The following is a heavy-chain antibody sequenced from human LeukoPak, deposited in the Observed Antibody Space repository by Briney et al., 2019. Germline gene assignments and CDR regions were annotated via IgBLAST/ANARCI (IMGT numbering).Heavy chain of an antibody. CDR1: GFTFSSYS. V-gene: IGHV3-23*01. D-gene: IGHD6-13*01. J-gene: IGHJ4*02. CDR3: AKKPSYSSSWYFDY. CDR2: ISGSGGST. Sequence: GGSLRLSCAASGFTFSSYSMNWVRQAPGKGLEWVSAISGSGGSTYYADSVKGRFTISRDNSKNTLYLQMNSLRAEDTAVYYCAKKPSYSSSWYFDYWGQGTLVTVSS.